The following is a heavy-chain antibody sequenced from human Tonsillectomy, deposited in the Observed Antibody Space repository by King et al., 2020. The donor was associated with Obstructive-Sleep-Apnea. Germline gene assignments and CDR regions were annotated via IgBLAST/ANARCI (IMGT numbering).Heavy chain of an antibody. J-gene: IGHJ4*02. CDR1: GFTFSIHG. V-gene: IGHV3-30*18. CDR2: IPYHGSNK. Sequence: VQLVESGGGVVQPGRSLRLSCAASGFTFSIHGLHWVRQAPGKGLEWVAVIPYHGSNKYYADSVKGRFTISRDNSKNTVYLQMNSLRTEDTAVYYWSKANSRLIDVAGTVFDYWGQGTLVSVSS. CDR3: SKANSRLIDVAGTVFDY. D-gene: IGHD6-19*01.